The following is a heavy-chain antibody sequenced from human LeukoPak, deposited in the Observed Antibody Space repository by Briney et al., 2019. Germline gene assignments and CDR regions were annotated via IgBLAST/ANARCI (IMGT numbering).Heavy chain of an antibody. CDR3: ARDRYCSSTSCYRGSFDY. D-gene: IGHD2-2*02. CDR2: IIPIFGTA. V-gene: IGHV1-69*05. CDR1: GGTFSSYA. J-gene: IGHJ4*02. Sequence: SVKVSCKASGGTFSSYAISWVRQAPGQGLEWMGGIIPIFGTANYAQKFQGRVTITTDESTSTAYMELSSLRSEDTAVYYCARDRYCSSTSCYRGSFDYWGQGTLDTVSS.